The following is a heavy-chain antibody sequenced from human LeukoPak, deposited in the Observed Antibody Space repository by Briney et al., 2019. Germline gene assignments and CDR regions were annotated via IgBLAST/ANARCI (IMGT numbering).Heavy chain of an antibody. CDR2: IYYSGNT. D-gene: IGHD3-3*01. J-gene: IGHJ4*02. Sequence: SETLSLTCSVSGGSVSSSSFYWGWIRRPPGKGLEWIGSIYYSGNTYYNPSLKSRVTISVVTSKNQFSLRLSSVTAADTAVYYCARHEYDFWSAFDYWGQGTLVTVSS. V-gene: IGHV4-39*01. CDR3: ARHEYDFWSAFDY. CDR1: GGSVSSSSFY.